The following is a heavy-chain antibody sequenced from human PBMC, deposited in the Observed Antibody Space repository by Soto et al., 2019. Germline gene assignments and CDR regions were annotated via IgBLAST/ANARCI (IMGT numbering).Heavy chain of an antibody. J-gene: IGHJ4*02. CDR2: IYYSGST. CDR1: GGSISSGDYY. CDR3: ARFTPDYWIDY. V-gene: IGHV4-30-4*01. D-gene: IGHD4-17*01. Sequence: QVQLQESGPGLVKPSQTLSLTCTVSGGSISSGDYYWSWIRQPPGKGLEWIRYIYYSGSTYYNPSRKRRITISVDTSQNQFSLKLSSVTAADTAVYYCARFTPDYWIDYWGQGTLVTVAS.